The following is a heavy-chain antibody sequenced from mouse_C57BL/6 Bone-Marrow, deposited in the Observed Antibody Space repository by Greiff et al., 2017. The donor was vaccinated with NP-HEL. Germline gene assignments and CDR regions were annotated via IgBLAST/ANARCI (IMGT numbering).Heavy chain of an antibody. V-gene: IGHV5-12*01. CDR1: GFTFSDYY. CDR3: ARQDYYGSNAMDY. CDR2: ISNGGGST. Sequence: EVKLMESGGGLVQPGGSLKLSCAASGFTFSDYYMYWVRQTPEKRLEWVAYISNGGGSTYYPDTVKGRFTISRDNAKHTLYLQMSRLKSEDTAMYYCARQDYYGSNAMDYWGQGTSVTVSS. J-gene: IGHJ4*01. D-gene: IGHD1-1*01.